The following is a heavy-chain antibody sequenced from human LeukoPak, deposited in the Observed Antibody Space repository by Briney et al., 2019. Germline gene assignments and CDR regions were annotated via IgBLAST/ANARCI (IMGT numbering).Heavy chain of an antibody. V-gene: IGHV3-20*04. D-gene: IGHD3-9*01. CDR3: ARDMALTRKESTLYDILTGYYIY. Sequence: GGSLRLSCAASGFTFDDYGMSWVRHAPGKGVEWVSGINWNGGSTGYADSVKGRFTISRDNAKNSLYLQMNSLRAEDTAVYYCARDMALTRKESTLYDILTGYYIYWGQGTLVTVSS. CDR2: INWNGGST. CDR1: GFTFDDYG. J-gene: IGHJ4*02.